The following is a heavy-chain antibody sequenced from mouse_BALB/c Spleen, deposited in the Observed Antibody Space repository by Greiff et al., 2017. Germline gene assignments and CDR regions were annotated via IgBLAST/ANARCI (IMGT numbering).Heavy chain of an antibody. D-gene: IGHD2-10*01. CDR3: ARYPYYGNYLYAMDY. V-gene: IGHV5-17*02. CDR1: GFTFSSFG. CDR2: ISSGSSTI. J-gene: IGHJ4*01. Sequence: EVQLVESGGGLVQPGGSRKLSCAASGFTFSSFGMHWVRQAPEKGLEWVAYISSGSSTIYYADTVKGRFTISRDNPKNTLFLQMTSLRSEDTAMYYCARYPYYGNYLYAMDYWGQGTSVTVSS.